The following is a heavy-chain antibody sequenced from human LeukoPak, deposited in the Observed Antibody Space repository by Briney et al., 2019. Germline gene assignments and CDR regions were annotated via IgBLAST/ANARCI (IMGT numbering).Heavy chain of an antibody. J-gene: IGHJ5*02. D-gene: IGHD4/OR15-4a*01. CDR2: ISSGSSTI. CDR3: ARADYGGWFDP. V-gene: IGHV3-48*02. CDR1: GFTVSDND. Sequence: GGSLRLSCAASGFTVSDNDINWVRQAPGKGLEWVSSISSGSSTIYYADSVKGRFTISRDNVKNSLYLQMNSLRDDDTAVYYCARADYGGWFDPWGQGTLVTVSS.